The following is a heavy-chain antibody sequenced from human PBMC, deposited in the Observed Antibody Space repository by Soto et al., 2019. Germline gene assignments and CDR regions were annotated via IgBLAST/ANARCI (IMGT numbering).Heavy chain of an antibody. J-gene: IGHJ6*02. V-gene: IGHV2-5*02. CDR2: IYWDDDK. CDR3: IQSRCGGDCLQSYASHYYYGMDV. CDR1: GFSLSTSGVG. Sequence: QITLKESGPTLVKPTQTLTLTCTFSGFSLSTSGVGEDWIRQPPGKALEWLALIYWDDDKRYSPSLRSRLTINKDTSKNQVVLTMTNMDPVDTATYYCIQSRCGGDCLQSYASHYYYGMDVWGQGTTVTVSS. D-gene: IGHD2-21*02.